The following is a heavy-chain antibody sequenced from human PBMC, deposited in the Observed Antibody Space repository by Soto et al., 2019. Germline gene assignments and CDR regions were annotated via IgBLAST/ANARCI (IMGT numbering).Heavy chain of an antibody. D-gene: IGHD3-10*01. V-gene: IGHV3-23*01. CDR1: GFTFSSYS. CDR2: ISGSGVST. Sequence: PGGSLRLSCAASGFTFSSYSMNWVRQAPGKGLEWVSAISGSGVSTYYADSVKGRFTIYRDNSKNTLFLQMNSLRAEDTAVYYCAKVQGSGSYYNVVVRPNWFDPWGQGTLVTVSS. J-gene: IGHJ5*02. CDR3: AKVQGSGSYYNVVVRPNWFDP.